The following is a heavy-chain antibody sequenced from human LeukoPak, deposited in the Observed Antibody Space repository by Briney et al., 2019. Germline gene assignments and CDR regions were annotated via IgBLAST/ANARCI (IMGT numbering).Heavy chain of an antibody. V-gene: IGHV3-64D*06. Sequence: GGSLRLSCSASGFSFTTYSMYWVRQAPGKGLEYVSGIANNGDTTYYADSVKGRFTISRDNSKSTLYLQWGSLRAEDTAVYSCVKGWVRVVMNYWGQGTLVTVSS. CDR2: IANNGDTT. CDR1: GFSFTTYS. J-gene: IGHJ4*02. D-gene: IGHD3-10*01. CDR3: VKGWVRVVMNY.